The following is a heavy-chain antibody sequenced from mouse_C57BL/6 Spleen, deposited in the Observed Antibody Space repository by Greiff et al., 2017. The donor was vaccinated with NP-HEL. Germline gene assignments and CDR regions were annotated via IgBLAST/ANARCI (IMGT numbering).Heavy chain of an antibody. J-gene: IGHJ2*01. D-gene: IGHD1-1*01. CDR1: GYTFTDYE. CDR2: IDPETAGT. CDR3: TRREITTVVARTLGY. Sequence: SGAELVRPGASVTLSCKASGYTFTDYEMHWVKQTPVHGLEWIGAIDPETAGTAYNQKFKGKAILTADKSSSTAYMELRSLTSEDSAVYYCTRREITTVVARTLGYWGQGTTLTVSS. V-gene: IGHV1-15*01.